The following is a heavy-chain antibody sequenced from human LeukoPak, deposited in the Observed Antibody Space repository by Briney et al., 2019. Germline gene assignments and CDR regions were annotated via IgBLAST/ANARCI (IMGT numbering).Heavy chain of an antibody. J-gene: IGHJ6*03. CDR1: GESFSGYY. V-gene: IGHV4-34*01. CDR2: IYYSGST. CDR3: ARRGSGSQDNYYYYYYMDV. D-gene: IGHD3-10*01. Sequence: PSETLSLTCAVYGESFSGYYWSWIRQPPGKGLEWIGSIYYSGSTYYNPSLKSRVTISVDTSKNQFSLKLSSVTAADTAVYYCARRGSGSQDNYYYYYYMDVWGKGTTVTVSS.